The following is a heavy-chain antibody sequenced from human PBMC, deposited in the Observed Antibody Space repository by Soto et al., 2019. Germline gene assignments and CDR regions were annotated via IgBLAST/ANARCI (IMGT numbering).Heavy chain of an antibody. D-gene: IGHD3-3*01. J-gene: IGHJ3*02. V-gene: IGHV1-46*03. CDR2: INPSGGST. CDR3: ARDRITIFGVVIPLSPDAFDI. CDR1: GYTFTSYY. Sequence: GASVKVSCKASGYTFTSYYMHWVRQVPGQGLEWMGIINPSGGSTSYAQKFQGRVTMTRDTSTSTVYMELSSLRSEDTAVYYCARDRITIFGVVIPLSPDAFDIWGQGTMVTVSS.